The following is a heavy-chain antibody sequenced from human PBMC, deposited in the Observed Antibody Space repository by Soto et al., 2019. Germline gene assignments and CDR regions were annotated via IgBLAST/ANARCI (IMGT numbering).Heavy chain of an antibody. J-gene: IGHJ5*02. CDR2: ISYTGRT. Sequence: SESLSLTCTVSGGSISSDANFWSWIRQLPGRGLEWIGYISYTGRTYYTPSLNSRLTISLDTSKNLFSLRLSAVTAADTAVYFCARGSFSSSSSWFDPWGQGTLVTVSS. CDR3: ARGSFSSSSSWFDP. CDR1: GGSISSDANF. V-gene: IGHV4-31*03. D-gene: IGHD6-6*01.